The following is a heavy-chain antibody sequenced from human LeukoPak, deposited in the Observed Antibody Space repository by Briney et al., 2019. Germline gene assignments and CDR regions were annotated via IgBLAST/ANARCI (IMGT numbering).Heavy chain of an antibody. CDR2: ISSSSSYI. J-gene: IGHJ4*02. Sequence: GGSLRLSSAASGFTFSSYSMNWVRQAPGKGLEWVSSISSSSSYIYYADSVKGRFTISRDNAKNSLYLQMNSLRAEDTAVYYCARDSRDGSGSYYVDYWGQGTLVTVSS. CDR3: ARDSRDGSGSYYVDY. CDR1: GFTFSSYS. D-gene: IGHD3-10*01. V-gene: IGHV3-21*01.